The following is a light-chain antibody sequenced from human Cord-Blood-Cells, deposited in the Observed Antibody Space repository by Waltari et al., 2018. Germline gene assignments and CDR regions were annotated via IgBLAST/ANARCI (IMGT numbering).Light chain of an antibody. CDR3: QQSYSTLTWT. V-gene: IGKV1-39*01. J-gene: IGKJ1*01. CDR2: AAS. Sequence: DIQMTQSPSSLSASVGDRVTITCRASQSISSYLNWYQQKTGKAAKLLIYAASSLQSGVPSRFSGSGSATDFTLTIISLQPEDFATYYCQQSYSTLTWTFGQGTKVEIK. CDR1: QSISSY.